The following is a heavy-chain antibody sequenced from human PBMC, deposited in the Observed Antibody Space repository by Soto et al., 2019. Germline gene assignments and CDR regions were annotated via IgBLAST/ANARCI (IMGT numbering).Heavy chain of an antibody. D-gene: IGHD3-10*01. J-gene: IGHJ4*02. CDR2: IYYSGST. V-gene: IGHV4-39*01. CDR3: ARHQRWFGELPNFDY. Sequence: QLQLQESGPGLVKPSETLSLTCTVSGGSISSSSYYWGWIRQPPGKGLEWIGSIYYSGSTYYNPSLKSRVTISVDTSKNQFSLKLSSVTAADTAVYYCARHQRWFGELPNFDYWGQGTLVTVSS. CDR1: GGSISSSSYY.